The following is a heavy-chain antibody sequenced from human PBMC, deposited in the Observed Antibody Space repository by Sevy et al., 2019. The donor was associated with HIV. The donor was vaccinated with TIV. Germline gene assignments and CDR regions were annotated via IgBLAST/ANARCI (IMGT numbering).Heavy chain of an antibody. Sequence: SETLSLTCTVSGGSVSSDTYYWTWIRQPPGKGLEFIGYIYYNVRINYNPSLKSRVTISVDTSKNQFSLKVTSVTAADTAVYYCTRVGGLTDYGMDVWGQGTTGTVSS. J-gene: IGHJ6*02. D-gene: IGHD1-26*01. CDR3: TRVGGLTDYGMDV. CDR1: GGSVSSDTYY. CDR2: IYYNVRI. V-gene: IGHV4-61*01.